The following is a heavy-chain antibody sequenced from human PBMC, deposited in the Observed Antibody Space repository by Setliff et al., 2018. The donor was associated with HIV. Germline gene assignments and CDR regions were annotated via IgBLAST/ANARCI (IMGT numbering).Heavy chain of an antibody. CDR2: INPSDGFT. Sequence: ASVKVSCKTSGYTFTAFYIHCVRQAPGQGLEWLGVINPSDGFTTRAQKFQGRLTMTRDTSTSTVHMDLSSLRSEDTAIYYCAKDRVSGWNNWFDPWGQGTLVTVSS. D-gene: IGHD6-19*01. CDR3: AKDRVSGWNNWFDP. CDR1: GYTFTAFY. J-gene: IGHJ5*02. V-gene: IGHV1-46*01.